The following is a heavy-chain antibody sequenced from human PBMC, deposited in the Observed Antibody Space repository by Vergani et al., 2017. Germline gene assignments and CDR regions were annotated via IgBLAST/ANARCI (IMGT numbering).Heavy chain of an antibody. CDR1: GFTFDNYA. J-gene: IGHJ5*01. CDR3: AKVLVIPLTAVCGGLDS. D-gene: IGHD7-27*01. V-gene: IGHV3-23*01. Sequence: EVHLLESGGGLIQPGGSLRISCAASGFTFDNYAMTWVRQAPGKGLQWVSGISGSGSSKFYEDSLKGRVTISRDNSKNPLFLEMNSLRTEDTATYFCAKVLVIPLTAVCGGLDSWAPGTVVLVSS. CDR2: ISGSGSSK.